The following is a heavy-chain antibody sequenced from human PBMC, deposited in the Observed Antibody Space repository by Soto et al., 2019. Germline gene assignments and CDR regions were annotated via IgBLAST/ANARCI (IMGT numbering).Heavy chain of an antibody. D-gene: IGHD3-9*01. Sequence: QVQLQESGPGLVKPSETLSLTCTVSGGSISSYYWSWIRQPPGKGLEWIGYIYYSGSTNYNPSLKIRVSISVHRAKIQVSLKPSAVTAAGTAVYYWARHGTKYYDILSLWPGHTTYDYYGMDVWGQGTTVTVSS. CDR2: IYYSGST. CDR3: ARHGTKYYDILSLWPGHTTYDYYGMDV. J-gene: IGHJ6*02. V-gene: IGHV4-59*08. CDR1: GGSISSYY.